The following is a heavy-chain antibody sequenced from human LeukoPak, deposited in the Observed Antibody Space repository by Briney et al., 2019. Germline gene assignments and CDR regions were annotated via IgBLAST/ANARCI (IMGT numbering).Heavy chain of an antibody. CDR1: GFTFRSYW. CDR3: ARDLDNYARGLFDY. D-gene: IGHD2-2*01. Sequence: PGGSLRLSCAASGFTFRSYWMSWVRQAPGKGLEWVANIKQEGSEKYYVDSVKGRFTISRDNAKDSLYLQMNSLRAEDTAVYYCARDLDNYARGLFDYWGQGTLVTVSS. V-gene: IGHV3-7*05. CDR2: IKQEGSEK. J-gene: IGHJ4*02.